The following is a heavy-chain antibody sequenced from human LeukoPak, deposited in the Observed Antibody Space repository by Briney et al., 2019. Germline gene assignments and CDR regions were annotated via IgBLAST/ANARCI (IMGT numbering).Heavy chain of an antibody. D-gene: IGHD4-11*01. CDR3: ARFDYRINWFDP. V-gene: IGHV4-38-2*01. J-gene: IGHJ5*02. CDR1: GYSISSGYY. CDR2: IYHSGST. Sequence: SETLSLTCAVSGYSISSGYYWGWIRQPPGTGLGWIGSIYHSGSTYYNLSLKSRVTISVDTSKNQFSLKLSSVTAADTAVYYCARFDYRINWFDPWGQGTLVTVSS.